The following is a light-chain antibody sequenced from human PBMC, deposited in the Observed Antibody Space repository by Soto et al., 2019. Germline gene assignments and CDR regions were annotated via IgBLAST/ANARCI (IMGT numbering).Light chain of an antibody. CDR2: EVN. J-gene: IGLJ3*02. V-gene: IGLV2-14*01. CDR1: SSDVGAYNY. Sequence: QAVLTQPASVSGSPGQPITISCTGTSSDVGAYNYVSWYQLHPGKAPKLMIYEVNNRPSGVSHRFSGSKSGNTASLTFSGLQPEDEADYYYSSYASSGAVVFGGGTKLTVL. CDR3: SSYASSGAVV.